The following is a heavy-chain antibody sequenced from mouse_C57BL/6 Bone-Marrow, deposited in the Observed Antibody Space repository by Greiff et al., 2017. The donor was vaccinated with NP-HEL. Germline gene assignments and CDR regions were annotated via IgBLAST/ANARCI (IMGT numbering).Heavy chain of an antibody. CDR1: GYTFTDYY. J-gene: IGHJ4*01. CDR2: IYPGSGNT. V-gene: IGHV1-76*01. D-gene: IGHD1-1*01. CDR3: ARGYGSSPSYYAMDY. Sequence: LVESGAELVRPGASVKLSCKASGYTFTDYYINWVKQRPGQGLEWIARIYPGSGNTYYNEKFKGKATLTAEKSSSTAYMQLSSLTSEDSAVYFCARGYGSSPSYYAMDYWGQGTSVTVSS.